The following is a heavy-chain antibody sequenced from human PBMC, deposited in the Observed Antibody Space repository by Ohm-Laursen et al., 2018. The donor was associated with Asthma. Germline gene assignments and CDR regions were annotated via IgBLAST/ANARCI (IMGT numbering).Heavy chain of an antibody. D-gene: IGHD3-22*01. CDR1: GFTFSSYS. V-gene: IGHV3-21*01. CDR2: ISSSSSYI. CDR3: AREDSSGYYWDY. Sequence: SLRLSCAASGFTFSSYSMNWVRQAPGKGLEWVSSISSSSSYIYYADSVKGRFTISRDNAKSSLYLQMNSLRAEDTAVYYCAREDSSGYYWDYWGQGTLVTVSS. J-gene: IGHJ4*02.